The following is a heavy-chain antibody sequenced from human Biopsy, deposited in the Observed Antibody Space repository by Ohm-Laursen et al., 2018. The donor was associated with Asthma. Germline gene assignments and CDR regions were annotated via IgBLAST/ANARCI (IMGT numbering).Heavy chain of an antibody. D-gene: IGHD4-23*01. CDR3: ARGVVYGGDSYAEYFQH. Sequence: GTLSLTCTVSGDSISSYHWSWIRQPPGKGLEWIGYVFYVGATNYNPSLKSRVPISVDTSKNQFFLRLSSVTAADTAVYYCARGVVYGGDSYAEYFQHWGQGTLVTVSS. V-gene: IGHV4-59*01. J-gene: IGHJ1*01. CDR1: GDSISSYH. CDR2: VFYVGAT.